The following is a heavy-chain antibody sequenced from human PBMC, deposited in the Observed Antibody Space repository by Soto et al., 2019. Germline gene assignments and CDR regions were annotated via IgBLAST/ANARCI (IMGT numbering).Heavy chain of an antibody. Sequence: GESLKISCKGSGYSFTSDWISWVRQMPGKGLEWMGRIDPSDSYTNYSPSFQGHVTISADKSISTAYLQWSSLKASDTAMYYCAVQRGYCSSTSCPYYYYGMDVWGQGTTVTVSS. CDR3: AVQRGYCSSTSCPYYYYGMDV. CDR1: GYSFTSDW. V-gene: IGHV5-10-1*01. CDR2: IDPSDSYT. D-gene: IGHD2-2*01. J-gene: IGHJ6*02.